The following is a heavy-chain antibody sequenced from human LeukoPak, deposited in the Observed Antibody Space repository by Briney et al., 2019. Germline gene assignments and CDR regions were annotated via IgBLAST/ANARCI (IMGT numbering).Heavy chain of an antibody. CDR3: ARGVLAAAGTWGYYYYYGMDV. Sequence: ASVKVSCKASGYTFTSYDINWVRQATGQGLEWMGWMNPNSGNTGYAQKFQCRVTMTRNTSISTAYMELSSLRSEDTAVYYCARGVLAAAGTWGYYYYYGMDVWGQGTTVTVSS. J-gene: IGHJ6*02. CDR1: GYTFTSYD. CDR2: MNPNSGNT. D-gene: IGHD6-13*01. V-gene: IGHV1-8*01.